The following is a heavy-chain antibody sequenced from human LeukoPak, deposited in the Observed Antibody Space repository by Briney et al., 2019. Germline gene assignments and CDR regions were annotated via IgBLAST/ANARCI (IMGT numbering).Heavy chain of an antibody. D-gene: IGHD3-16*01. CDR1: GFTFSSYW. CDR3: ARGGGAIEY. Sequence: GGSLRLSCAASGFTFSSYWRTWVRQAPGKGLEWVANIKEDGSEKYYVDSVKGRFTISRDNAKNSLYLQMNSLRAEDTAVYYCARGGGAIEYWGQGTLVTVSS. J-gene: IGHJ4*02. V-gene: IGHV3-7*01. CDR2: IKEDGSEK.